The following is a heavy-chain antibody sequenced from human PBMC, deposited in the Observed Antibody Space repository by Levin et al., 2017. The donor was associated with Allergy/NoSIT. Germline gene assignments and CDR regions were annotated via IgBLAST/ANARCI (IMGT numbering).Heavy chain of an antibody. CDR3: AKDGSLGSSWRYYYYYMDV. Sequence: GGSLRLSCAASGFTFDDYTMHWVRQAPGKGLEWVSLISWDGGSTYYADSVKGRFTISRDNSKNSLYLQMNSLRTEDTALYYCAKDGSLGSSWRYYYYYMDVWGKGTTVTVSS. D-gene: IGHD6-13*01. J-gene: IGHJ6*03. V-gene: IGHV3-43*01. CDR2: ISWDGGST. CDR1: GFTFDDYT.